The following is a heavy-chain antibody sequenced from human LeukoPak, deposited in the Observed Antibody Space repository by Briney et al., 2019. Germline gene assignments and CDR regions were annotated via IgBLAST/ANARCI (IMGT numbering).Heavy chain of an antibody. J-gene: IGHJ6*03. CDR2: IYTSGST. CDR1: GGSISSYY. Sequence: PSETLSLTCTVSGGSISSYYWSWIRQPAGKGLEWIGRIYTSGSTNYNPSLKSRVTMSVDTSKNQFSLKLSSVTAADTAVYYCARDLEGLYCNPYYYYYYMDVWGKGTTVTVSS. D-gene: IGHD2-8*02. CDR3: ARDLEGLYCNPYYYYYYMDV. V-gene: IGHV4-4*07.